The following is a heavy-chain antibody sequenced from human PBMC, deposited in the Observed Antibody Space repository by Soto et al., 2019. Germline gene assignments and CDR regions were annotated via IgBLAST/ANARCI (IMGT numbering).Heavy chain of an antibody. V-gene: IGHV4-39*01. D-gene: IGHD6-19*01. Sequence: SETLSLTCTVSGGSISSSSYYWGWIRQPPGKGLEWIGSIYYSGSTYYNPSLKSRVTISVDTSKNQFSLKLSSVTAADTAVYYCARREAVAGDFDYWGQGTLGTVSS. CDR3: ARREAVAGDFDY. CDR2: IYYSGST. J-gene: IGHJ4*02. CDR1: GGSISSSSYY.